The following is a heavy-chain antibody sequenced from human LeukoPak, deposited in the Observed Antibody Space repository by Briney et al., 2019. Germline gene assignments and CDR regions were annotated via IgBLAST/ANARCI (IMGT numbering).Heavy chain of an antibody. J-gene: IGHJ3*01. CDR2: INHSGST. Sequence: PSETLSLTCAVYGGSFSGYYWSWIRQPPGKGLEWIGEINHSGSTNYNPSLKSRVTISVDTSKNQFSLKLSSVTAADTAVYYCARSGAVAGRPWGQGTMVTVSS. CDR1: GGSFSGYY. CDR3: ARSGAVAGRP. V-gene: IGHV4-34*01. D-gene: IGHD6-19*01.